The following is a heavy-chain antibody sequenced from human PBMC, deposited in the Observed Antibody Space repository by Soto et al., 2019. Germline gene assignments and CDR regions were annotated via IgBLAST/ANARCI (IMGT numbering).Heavy chain of an antibody. Sequence: SVKVSCKASGGTFSSYAISWVRQAPGQGLEWMGGIIPIFGTANYAQKFQGRVTITADKSTSAAYMELSSLRSEDTAVYYCAREFLSPLGIAVANWLDPWGQGTLVTVSS. V-gene: IGHV1-69*06. CDR2: IIPIFGTA. CDR3: AREFLSPLGIAVANWLDP. J-gene: IGHJ5*02. CDR1: GGTFSSYA. D-gene: IGHD6-19*01.